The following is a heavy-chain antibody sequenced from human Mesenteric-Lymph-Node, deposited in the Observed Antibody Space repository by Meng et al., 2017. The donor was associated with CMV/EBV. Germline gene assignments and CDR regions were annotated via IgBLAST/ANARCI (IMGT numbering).Heavy chain of an antibody. CDR2: ISSSSSYI. Sequence: GGSLRLSCAASGFTFSSYSMNWVRQAPGKGLEWVSSISSSSSYIYYADSVKGRFTISRDNAKNSLYLQMNSLRAEDTAVYYCARFAMVRGPFDYWGQGTLVTVSS. CDR3: ARFAMVRGPFDY. CDR1: GFTFSSYS. J-gene: IGHJ4*02. D-gene: IGHD3-10*01. V-gene: IGHV3-21*04.